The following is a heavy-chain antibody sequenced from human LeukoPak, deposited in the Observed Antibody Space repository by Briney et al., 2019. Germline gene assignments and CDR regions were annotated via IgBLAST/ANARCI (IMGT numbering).Heavy chain of an antibody. CDR1: GFTFSSYA. CDR3: ARDLGSRGSGSYFDY. J-gene: IGHJ4*02. Sequence: GGSLRLSCAASGFTFSSYAMHWVRQAPGKGLEWVAVISYDGSNKYYADSVKGRFTISRDNSKNTLYLQMNSLRAEDTAVYYCARDLGSRGSGSYFDYWGQGTLVTVSS. CDR2: ISYDGSNK. V-gene: IGHV3-30-3*01. D-gene: IGHD3-10*01.